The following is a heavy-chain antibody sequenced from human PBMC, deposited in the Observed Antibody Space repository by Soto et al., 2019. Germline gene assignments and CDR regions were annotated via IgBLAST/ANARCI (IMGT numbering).Heavy chain of an antibody. D-gene: IGHD6-13*01. J-gene: IGHJ5*02. CDR1: GASMNSYH. CDR2: IHSSGST. Sequence: PSETLSLTCTVSGASMNSYHWSWIRQPAGEGLEWIGHIHSSGSTNYNPSLKSRVTMSVDTSKNQFSLRLMSLTAADTAVYYCARGQGVAAAGITWFDPWGQGSLVTVSS. V-gene: IGHV4-4*07. CDR3: ARGQGVAAAGITWFDP.